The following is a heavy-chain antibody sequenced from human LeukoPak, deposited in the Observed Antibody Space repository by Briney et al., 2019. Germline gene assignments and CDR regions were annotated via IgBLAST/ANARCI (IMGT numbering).Heavy chain of an antibody. Sequence: SETLSLTCAVYGGSFSGYYWSWIRQPPGKGLEWIGYIYYSGSTNYNPSLKSRVTISVDTSKNQFSLRLSSVTAADTAVYYCARGQYDILTGYYTFDYWGQGTLVTVSS. V-gene: IGHV4-59*01. CDR2: IYYSGST. J-gene: IGHJ4*02. D-gene: IGHD3-9*01. CDR1: GGSFSGYY. CDR3: ARGQYDILTGYYTFDY.